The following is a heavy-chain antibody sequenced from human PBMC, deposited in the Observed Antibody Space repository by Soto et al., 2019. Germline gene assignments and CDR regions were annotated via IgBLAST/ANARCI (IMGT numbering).Heavy chain of an antibody. J-gene: IGHJ4*02. CDR3: ARAYGDYVFDY. V-gene: IGHV4-59*01. D-gene: IGHD4-17*01. Sequence: QVQLQESGPGLVKPSETLSLTCTVSGGSISSYYWSWIRQPPGKGLEWIGYIYYSGSTNYNPALKSRVTISVDTSKNQFSLKLSSLTAADTDVYYCARAYGDYVFDYWGQGTLVTVSS. CDR1: GGSISSYY. CDR2: IYYSGST.